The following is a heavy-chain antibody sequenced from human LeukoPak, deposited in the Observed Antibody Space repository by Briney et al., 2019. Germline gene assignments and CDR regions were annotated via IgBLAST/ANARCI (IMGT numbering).Heavy chain of an antibody. J-gene: IGHJ3*02. Sequence: SETLSLTCTVSGGSISSYYWSWIRQPPGTGLEWIGYIYYSGSTNYNPSLKSRVTISVDTSKNQFSLKLSSVTAADTAVYYCARDAGSYNSRGAFDIWGQGTMVTVSS. D-gene: IGHD1-26*01. CDR1: GGSISSYY. V-gene: IGHV4-59*12. CDR2: IYYSGST. CDR3: ARDAGSYNSRGAFDI.